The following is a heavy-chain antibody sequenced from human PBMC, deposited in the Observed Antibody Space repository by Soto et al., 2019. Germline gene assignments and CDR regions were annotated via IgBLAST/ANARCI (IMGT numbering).Heavy chain of an antibody. CDR1: GFTFSNAW. CDR3: TKSGDSSAYWY. J-gene: IGHJ4*02. D-gene: IGHD3-22*01. Sequence: GGSLRLSCAASGFTFSNAWMSWVRQAPGKGLEWVGRIKSKTDGGTTDYAAPVKGRFTISRDDSKNTLYRQMNSLKNEDTAVYYCTKSGDSSAYWYWGQGTLVTVSS. V-gene: IGHV3-15*01. CDR2: IKSKTDGGTT.